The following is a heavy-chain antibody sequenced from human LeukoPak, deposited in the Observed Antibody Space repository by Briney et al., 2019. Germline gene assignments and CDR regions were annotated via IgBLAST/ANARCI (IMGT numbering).Heavy chain of an antibody. Sequence: GGTLRLSCAASGFTFSSYGMHWVRQAPGKGLEWVAVISYDGSNKYYADSVKGRFTISRDNSKSTLYLQMNSLRAEDTAVYYCAKSLPTMITFGGVPNYWGQGTLVTVSS. CDR3: AKSLPTMITFGGVPNY. D-gene: IGHD3-16*01. V-gene: IGHV3-30*18. CDR1: GFTFSSYG. CDR2: ISYDGSNK. J-gene: IGHJ4*02.